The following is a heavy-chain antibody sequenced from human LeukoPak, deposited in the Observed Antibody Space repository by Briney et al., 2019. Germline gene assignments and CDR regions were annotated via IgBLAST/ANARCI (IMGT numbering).Heavy chain of an antibody. V-gene: IGHV1-2*02. D-gene: IGHD2-21*01. Sequence: GASVKVSCKASGYTFTGYYMHWVRQAPGQGLEWMGWINPNSGGTNYAQNFQGRVTMTRDTSISTAYMELSSLRSEDTAVYYCARGYCGGDCYYGMDVWGQGTTVTVSS. J-gene: IGHJ6*02. CDR1: GYTFTGYY. CDR3: ARGYCGGDCYYGMDV. CDR2: INPNSGGT.